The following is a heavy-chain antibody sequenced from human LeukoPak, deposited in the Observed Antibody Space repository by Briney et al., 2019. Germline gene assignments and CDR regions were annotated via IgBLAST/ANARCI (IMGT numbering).Heavy chain of an antibody. J-gene: IGHJ5*02. V-gene: IGHV3-7*03. D-gene: IGHD1-7*01. Sequence: GGSLRLSCVASGFTFSDYWMSWVRQAPGKGLEWVANIKQDGSEKNYVDSVKGRSTISRDNAKNSLYLQLNSLRADDTAVYYCARGDPKLELHWFDPWGQGTLVTVPS. CDR3: ARGDPKLELHWFDP. CDR1: GFTFSDYW. CDR2: IKQDGSEK.